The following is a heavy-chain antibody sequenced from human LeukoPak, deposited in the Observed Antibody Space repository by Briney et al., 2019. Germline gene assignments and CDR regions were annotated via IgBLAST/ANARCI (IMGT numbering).Heavy chain of an antibody. CDR2: ILFSSSTI. J-gene: IGHJ4*02. V-gene: IGHV3-48*01. CDR1: GFTFSSYS. CDR3: ARDGGYSYEFDY. Sequence: GGSLRLSCAASGFTFSSYSMNWVRQAPGKGLEWVSYILFSSSTIYYADSVKGRFTISRDNAKNTLYLQMNTLRAEDTAVYYCARDGGYSYEFDYWGQGTLVTVSS. D-gene: IGHD5-18*01.